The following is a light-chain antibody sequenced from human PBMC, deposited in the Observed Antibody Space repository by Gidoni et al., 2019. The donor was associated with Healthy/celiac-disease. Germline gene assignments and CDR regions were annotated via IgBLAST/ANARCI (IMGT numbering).Light chain of an antibody. CDR3: QQSYSNPPWT. Sequence: DIQMTQSPASLSAAVGDRVTITCRASQRISSYLNWYQQKPGKAPKLLIYAASSLHSGVPSRFSGSGSGTAFTLTISSLQPEDFATYYCQQSYSNPPWTFGQGTKVEIK. CDR1: QRISSY. CDR2: AAS. J-gene: IGKJ1*01. V-gene: IGKV1-39*01.